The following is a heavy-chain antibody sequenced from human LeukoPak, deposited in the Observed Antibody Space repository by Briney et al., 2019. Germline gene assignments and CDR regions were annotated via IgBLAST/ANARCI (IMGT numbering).Heavy chain of an antibody. J-gene: IGHJ4*02. CDR1: GGSISSGDYY. CDR3: ARDRPYGGNDY. CDR2: IYYSGST. Sequence: SQTLSLTCTVSGGSISSGDYYWSWIRQPPGKGLEWIGYIYYSGSTYYNPSLKSRVTISVNTSKNQFPLKLSSVTAADTAVYYCARDRPYGGNDYWGQGTLVPVSS. D-gene: IGHD4-23*01. V-gene: IGHV4-30-4*08.